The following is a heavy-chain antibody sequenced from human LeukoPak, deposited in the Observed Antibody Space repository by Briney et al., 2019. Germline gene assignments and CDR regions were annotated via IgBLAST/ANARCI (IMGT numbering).Heavy chain of an antibody. CDR2: IYDSGST. V-gene: IGHV4-39*07. D-gene: IGHD1-1*01. CDR1: GGSIRSSYYY. J-gene: IGHJ4*02. Sequence: PSETLSLTCTVSGGSIRSSYYYWGWIRQPPGKGLEWIGSIYDSGSTNYNPSLKSRVTISVDTSKNQFSLKLSSVTAADTAVYYCASSWTTGTDYWGQGTLVTVSS. CDR3: ASSWTTGTDY.